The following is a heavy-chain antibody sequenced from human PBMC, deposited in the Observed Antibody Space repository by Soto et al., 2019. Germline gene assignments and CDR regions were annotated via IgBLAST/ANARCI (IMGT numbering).Heavy chain of an antibody. J-gene: IGHJ5*02. CDR1: GGSISSYY. CDR2: IYYSGRT. Sequence: QVQLQESGPGLVKPSETLSLTCTVSGGSISSYYWSWIRQPPGKGLEWIGYIYYSGRTNYNPSLKSRVPISLDXXKNQFSLKLSSVTAADTAVYYCARGYCSSTICYIWDNWFDPWGQGTLVTVSS. D-gene: IGHD2-2*02. CDR3: ARGYCSSTICYIWDNWFDP. V-gene: IGHV4-59*01.